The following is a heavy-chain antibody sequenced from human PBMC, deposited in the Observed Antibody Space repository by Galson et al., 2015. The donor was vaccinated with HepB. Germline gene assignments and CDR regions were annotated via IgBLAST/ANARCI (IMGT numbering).Heavy chain of an antibody. Sequence: SLRLSCAASGLALSSYGMHWGRQAAGKGLEREAVISYDGSNKYYADSVKGRFTISRDNSKNTLYLQMNSLRAEDTAVYYCEKPQASGSYPAGFSAFDIWGQGTMVTVSS. CDR2: ISYDGSNK. V-gene: IGHV3-30*18. CDR3: EKPQASGSYPAGFSAFDI. CDR1: GLALSSYG. D-gene: IGHD1-26*01. J-gene: IGHJ3*02.